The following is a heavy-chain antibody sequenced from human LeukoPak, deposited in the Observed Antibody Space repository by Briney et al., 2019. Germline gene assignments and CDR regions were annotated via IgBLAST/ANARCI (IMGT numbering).Heavy chain of an antibody. D-gene: IGHD3-3*01. CDR1: GFTVSSNY. Sequence: GGSLRLSCAASGFTVSSNYMSWVRQAPGKGLEWVSVTYSGGRTYYADSVKGRFTISRHNAKSTTYLQMNSLRAEDTAVYYCGTSRWSGVVDSWGQGTLVTVSS. J-gene: IGHJ5*01. CDR2: TYSGGRT. CDR3: GTSRWSGVVDS. V-gene: IGHV3-53*01.